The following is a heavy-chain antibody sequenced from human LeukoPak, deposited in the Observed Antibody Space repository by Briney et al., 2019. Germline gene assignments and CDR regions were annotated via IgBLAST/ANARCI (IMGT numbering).Heavy chain of an antibody. CDR1: GFTVSSNY. Sequence: PGGSLRLSCAVSGFTVSSNYMSWVRQAPGKGLEWVSLIYDGDSTFYADSVRGRFSISRDNSKNTLYLQMDNLRVEDTAVYYCARGTYIITHWGQGALVTVSS. J-gene: IGHJ4*02. D-gene: IGHD3-10*01. CDR3: ARGTYIITH. V-gene: IGHV3-53*01. CDR2: IYDGDST.